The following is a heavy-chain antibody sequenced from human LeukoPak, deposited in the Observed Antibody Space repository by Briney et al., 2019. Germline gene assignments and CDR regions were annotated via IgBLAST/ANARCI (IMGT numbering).Heavy chain of an antibody. J-gene: IGHJ4*02. CDR1: GFTFSSYA. CDR2: ISGSGGST. D-gene: IGHD3-16*01. Sequence: TGGSLRLSCAASGFTFSSYAMSWVRQAPGKGLEWVSAISGSGGSTYYADSVKGRFTISRDNSKNTLYLQMNSLRAEDTAVYYCAKDDYDYIWGSYSGLYWGQGTLVTVSS. CDR3: AKDDYDYIWGSYSGLY. V-gene: IGHV3-23*01.